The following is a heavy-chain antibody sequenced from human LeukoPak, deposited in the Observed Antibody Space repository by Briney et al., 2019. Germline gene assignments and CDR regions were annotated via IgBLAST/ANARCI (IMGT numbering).Heavy chain of an antibody. Sequence: PGGSLRLSCAASGFTFSSYAMHWVRQAPGKGLEWVAVISYDGSNKYYADSVKGRFTTSRDNSKNTLYLQMNSLRAEDTAVYYCARDHFYGGAILDYWGQGTLVTVSS. J-gene: IGHJ4*02. V-gene: IGHV3-30-3*01. D-gene: IGHD4-23*01. CDR3: ARDHFYGGAILDY. CDR1: GFTFSSYA. CDR2: ISYDGSNK.